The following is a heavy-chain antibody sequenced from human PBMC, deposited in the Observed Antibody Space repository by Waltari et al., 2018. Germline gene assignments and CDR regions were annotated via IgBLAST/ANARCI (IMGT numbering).Heavy chain of an antibody. CDR3: ARQPLTNWFDP. Sequence: QVQLQESGPGLVQPSGTLSLTCAISGGSISSDNWWSWVRQPPGKGLEWIGDVYHSGITTSNSSLKSRVTISLDKSKNQFSLQLTSVTAADTAVYYCARQPLTNWFDPWGQGTLVTVSS. CDR2: VYHSGIT. J-gene: IGHJ5*02. CDR1: GGSISSDNW. D-gene: IGHD1-1*01. V-gene: IGHV4-4*02.